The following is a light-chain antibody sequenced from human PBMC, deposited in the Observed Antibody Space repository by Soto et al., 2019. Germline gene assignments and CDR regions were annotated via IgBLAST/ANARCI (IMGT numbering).Light chain of an antibody. CDR1: QSVRSN. CDR3: QQYNDWPPWT. CDR2: GAS. J-gene: IGKJ1*01. V-gene: IGKV3-15*01. Sequence: IVMTQSPATLSVSPGERATLSCRASQSVRSNLAWYQQKPGQAPRLLIYGASTRATSIPARFSGSGSETEFTLTISSLQSEDSAVYCCQQYNDWPPWTFGQGTKVEIK.